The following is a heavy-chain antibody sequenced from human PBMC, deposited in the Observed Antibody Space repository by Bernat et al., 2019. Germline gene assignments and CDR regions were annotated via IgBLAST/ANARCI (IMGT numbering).Heavy chain of an antibody. V-gene: IGHV4-34*02. D-gene: IGHD3-10*01. CDR3: ARRETVVRGRVIDNDYYGMDV. J-gene: IGHJ6*02. Sequence: QVQLQQWGAGLLKPSETLSLTCAVYGGSFSGYYWNWIRQSPGRGLEWIGEINHSGSTKYNPSLKSRVTMSVDTSKNQFSLKESSVTAADTAVYYCARRETVVRGRVIDNDYYGMDVWGQGTTVTVS. CDR2: INHSGST. CDR1: GGSFSGYY.